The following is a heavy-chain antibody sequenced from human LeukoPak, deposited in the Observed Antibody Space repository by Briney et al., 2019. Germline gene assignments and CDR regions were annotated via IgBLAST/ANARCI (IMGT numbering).Heavy chain of an antibody. D-gene: IGHD6-13*01. Sequence: SEPLSLTCTVSGGSISSSSYYWSWIRQPPGKGLEWIGYIYYSGSTYYNPSLKSRVTISVDTSKNQFSLKLSSVTAADTAVYYCARVGLAAADIYYFDYWGQGTLVTVSS. CDR3: ARVGLAAADIYYFDY. J-gene: IGHJ4*02. V-gene: IGHV4-30-4*01. CDR1: GGSISSSSYY. CDR2: IYYSGST.